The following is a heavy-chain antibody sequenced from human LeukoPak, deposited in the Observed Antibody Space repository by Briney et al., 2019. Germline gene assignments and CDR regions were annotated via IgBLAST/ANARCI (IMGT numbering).Heavy chain of an antibody. CDR3: ARVRSSLVLTGFFDY. CDR2: ISAYNGDT. Sequence: ASVKVSCKASGYTFPSYGISWVRQAPGQGLEYMGWISAYNGDTNYAQKLQGRVAMTTDTSTSTAYMELRSLTSDDTAVYYCARVRSSLVLTGFFDYWGQGTLVTVSS. J-gene: IGHJ4*02. CDR1: GYTFPSYG. V-gene: IGHV1-18*01. D-gene: IGHD2/OR15-2a*01.